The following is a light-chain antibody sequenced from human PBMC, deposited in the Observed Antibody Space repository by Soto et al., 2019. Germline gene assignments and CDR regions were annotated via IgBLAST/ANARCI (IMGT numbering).Light chain of an antibody. CDR1: QSVSSY. J-gene: IGKJ1*01. Sequence: EIVLTQSPSTLSLSPVERGTLSCRASQSVSSYLAWYQQKPGQAPRLLIYDASNRATGIPARFSGSGSGTDFTLTISCLQSEDFATYYCQQYYSFPWTFGQGTKVDIK. V-gene: IGKV3-11*01. CDR3: QQYYSFPWT. CDR2: DAS.